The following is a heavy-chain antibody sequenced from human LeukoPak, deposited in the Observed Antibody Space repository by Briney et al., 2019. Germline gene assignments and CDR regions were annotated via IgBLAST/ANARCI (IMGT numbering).Heavy chain of an antibody. D-gene: IGHD4-11*01. CDR3: TRVIRGDYGNYTTWFDP. J-gene: IGHJ5*02. V-gene: IGHV3-49*04. CDR2: IRNKPSGGTT. Sequence: GGSLRLSCAGSGFTFGDHAMAWVHQAPGKGLEWVGFIRNKPSGGTTEYAASVKGRFTISRDDSRRIAYLQMNGLKTEDTALYYCTRVIRGDYGNYTTWFDPWGQGTLVTVSS. CDR1: GFTFGDHA.